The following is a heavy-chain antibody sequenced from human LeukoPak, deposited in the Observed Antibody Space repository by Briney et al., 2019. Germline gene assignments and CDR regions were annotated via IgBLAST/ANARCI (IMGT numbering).Heavy chain of an antibody. CDR3: AKSSYYDASGYYREYYFDY. J-gene: IGHJ4*02. CDR2: ISGSSGST. V-gene: IGHV3-23*01. CDR1: GFTFSNYA. Sequence: GGSLRLSCAASGFTFSNYAMSWVRQAPGKGLEWVPSISGSSGSTHYADSVKGRFTISRDKTKNTLYLQMNSLRAEDTAVYYCAKSSYYDASGYYREYYFDYWGQGTLVTVSS. D-gene: IGHD3-22*01.